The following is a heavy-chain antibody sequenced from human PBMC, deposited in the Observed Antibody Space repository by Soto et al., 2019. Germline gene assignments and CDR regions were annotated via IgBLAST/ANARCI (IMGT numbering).Heavy chain of an antibody. D-gene: IGHD6-19*01. J-gene: IGHJ4*01. CDR3: ARDPSPYTSGWYGNDF. CDR1: GFMFSAYA. V-gene: IGHV3-30*04. Sequence: QVQLVESGGGVVQPGRSLRLSCAASGFMFSAYAMLWVRQAPGKGLEWVAAISYDGTNKYYADSIKGRFTISRDNSANTLSLQVSSLRREHTAMYYCARDPSPYTSGWYGNDFWGNGTLVTVSS. CDR2: ISYDGTNK.